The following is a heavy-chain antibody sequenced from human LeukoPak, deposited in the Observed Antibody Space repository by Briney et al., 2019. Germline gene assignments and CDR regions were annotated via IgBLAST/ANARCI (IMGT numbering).Heavy chain of an antibody. V-gene: IGHV3-7*01. D-gene: IGHD3-22*01. CDR2: IKEDGSEK. Sequence: GGSLRLSCAASGFTFSTYWMSWVRQAPGKGLEWVANIKEDGSEKYYRDSVKGRFTISRDNAKNSLYLQMNSLRAEDTAVYYCTRDSSGYKWGEGALVTVSS. J-gene: IGHJ1*01. CDR3: TRDSSGYK. CDR1: GFTFSTYW.